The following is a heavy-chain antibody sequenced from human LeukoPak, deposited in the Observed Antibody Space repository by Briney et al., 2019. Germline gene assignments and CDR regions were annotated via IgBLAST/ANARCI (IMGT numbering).Heavy chain of an antibody. Sequence: PGGSLRLSCAASGFSFSSYSMNWVRQAPGKGLEWVANIKQDGSEKHYADSVKGRFTISRDNSKNTLNLQMNSLRAEDTAVYYCAKGSAAAGTIYTFDIWGQGTMVTVSS. D-gene: IGHD6-13*01. CDR2: IKQDGSEK. J-gene: IGHJ3*02. CDR3: AKGSAAAGTIYTFDI. CDR1: GFSFSSYS. V-gene: IGHV3-7*03.